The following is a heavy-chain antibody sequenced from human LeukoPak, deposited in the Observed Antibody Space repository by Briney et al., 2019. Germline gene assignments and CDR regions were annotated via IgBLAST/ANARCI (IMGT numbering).Heavy chain of an antibody. V-gene: IGHV4-59*01. CDR1: GGSISSYY. CDR2: IYYSGST. Sequence: PSETLSLTCTVSGGSISSYYWSWIRQPPGKGLEWIGYIYYSGSTNYNPSLKSRVTISVDTSKNQFSLKLSSVTAADTAVYYCARAPAYYYDSIRAYYYYGMDVWGQGTTVTVSS. J-gene: IGHJ6*02. CDR3: ARAPAYYYDSIRAYYYYGMDV. D-gene: IGHD3-22*01.